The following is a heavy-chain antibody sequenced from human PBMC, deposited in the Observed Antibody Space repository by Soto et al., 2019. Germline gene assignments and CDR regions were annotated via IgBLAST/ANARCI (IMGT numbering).Heavy chain of an antibody. J-gene: IGHJ4*02. CDR1: GYSFTSYW. CDR3: ARTVLENYYDSSGFGDY. Sequence: EVQLVQSGAEVEKPGESLKISCKGSGYSFTSYWIGWVRQMPGKGLEWMGIIYPGDSDTRYSPSFQGQVTISADKSISTAYLQWSSLKASDTAMYYCARTVLENYYDSSGFGDYWGQGTLVTVSS. CDR2: IYPGDSDT. D-gene: IGHD3-22*01. V-gene: IGHV5-51*01.